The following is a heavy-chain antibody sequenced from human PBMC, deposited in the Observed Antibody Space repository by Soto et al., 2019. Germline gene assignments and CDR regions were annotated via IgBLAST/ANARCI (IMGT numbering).Heavy chain of an antibody. Sequence: QVQLVQSGAEVRQPASSVKVSCKTSGGTFSSYAISWVRQAPGQGLEWMGGIVPIVDTSTYAQKFQGTVTIPGEESRSRVYMELSSLRSDDTAVYYCVRVVAIPGYPDNWGQGTLVTVSS. CDR2: IVPIVDTS. J-gene: IGHJ4*02. CDR3: VRVVAIPGYPDN. D-gene: IGHD5-12*01. CDR1: GGTFSSYA. V-gene: IGHV1-69*12.